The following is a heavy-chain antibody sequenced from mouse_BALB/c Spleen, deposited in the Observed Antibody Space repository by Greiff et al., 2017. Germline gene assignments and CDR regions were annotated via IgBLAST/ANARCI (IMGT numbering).Heavy chain of an antibody. CDR1: GYTFTSYW. CDR2: IDPSDSET. V-gene: IGHV1-69*02. J-gene: IGHJ2*01. D-gene: IGHD2-14*01. CDR3: ARYSYYRYEDYFDY. Sequence: QVQLQQPGAELVKPGAPVKLSCKASGYTFTSYWMNWVKQRPGRGLEWIGRIDPSDSETHYNQKFKDKATLTVDKSSSTAYIQLSSLTSEDSAVYYCARYSYYRYEDYFDYWGQGTTLTVSS.